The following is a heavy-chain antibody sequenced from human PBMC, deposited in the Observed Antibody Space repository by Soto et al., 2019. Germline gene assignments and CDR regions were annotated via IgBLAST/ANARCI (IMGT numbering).Heavy chain of an antibody. V-gene: IGHV1-69*06. CDR1: GGTFSSYA. J-gene: IGHJ4*02. CDR2: IIPIFGTA. D-gene: IGHD4-17*01. CDR3: SCHSCLTTVTPSFDF. Sequence: GASVKVSCKASGGTFSSYAISWVRQAPGQGLEWMGGIIPIFGTANYAQKFQGRVTITADKSTSTAYMELSSLRSEDTPVYYCSCHSCLTTVTPSFDFCGQRTLVTGSS.